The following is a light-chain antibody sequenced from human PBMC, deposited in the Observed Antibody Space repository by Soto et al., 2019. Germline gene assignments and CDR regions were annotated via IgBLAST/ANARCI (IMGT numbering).Light chain of an antibody. CDR1: QSLAYSDGNTY. J-gene: IGKJ2*01. CDR2: KVS. V-gene: IGKV2-30*01. CDR3: RQGTHWPPYT. Sequence: DVVMTQSPLSLPVTLGQPASISCRSSQSLAYSDGNTYLNWCQQRPGHSPRRLIYKVSNREAGVPDTFSGRESGNDFTLNISRVEAEDVWVYYCRQGTHWPPYTFGQGTKLEIK.